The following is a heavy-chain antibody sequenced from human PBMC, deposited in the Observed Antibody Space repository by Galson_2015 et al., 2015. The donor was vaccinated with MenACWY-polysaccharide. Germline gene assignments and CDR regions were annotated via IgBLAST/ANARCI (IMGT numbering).Heavy chain of an antibody. D-gene: IGHD3-10*02. CDR3: AREGSRIVFHAFDV. Sequence: SLRLSCAASGLKFRGSGMHWVRQAPGKGLEWMAVIQYDGSQKQYIDSVKGRFTISRDNSKNTLYLEMNSLRAEDTALYYCAREGSRIVFHAFDVWGQGTMVTVSS. CDR1: GLKFRGSG. V-gene: IGHV3-33*01. J-gene: IGHJ3*01. CDR2: IQYDGSQK.